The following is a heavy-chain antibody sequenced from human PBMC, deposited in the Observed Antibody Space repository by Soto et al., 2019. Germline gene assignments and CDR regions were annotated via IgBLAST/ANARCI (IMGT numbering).Heavy chain of an antibody. V-gene: IGHV5-51*01. CDR1: GYIFIDYW. CDR2: VYPRDSDT. J-gene: IGHJ4*02. Sequence: LKISCKASGYIFIDYWIGWVRQMPGKGLEWMGIVYPRDSDTRYSPSFQGQVTISADRSTGTAFLQWRSLKASDTALYYCARPPLPGYSIHFNSWGQGTLVTVSS. D-gene: IGHD2-15*01. CDR3: ARPPLPGYSIHFNS.